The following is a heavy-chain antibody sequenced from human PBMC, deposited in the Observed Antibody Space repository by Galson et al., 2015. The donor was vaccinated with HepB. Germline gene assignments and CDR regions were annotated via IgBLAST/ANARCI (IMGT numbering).Heavy chain of an antibody. V-gene: IGHV1-69*06. D-gene: IGHD2-8*01. CDR2: IIPIFGTP. CDR3: AGTLMGPQSLTFDY. J-gene: IGHJ4*02. Sequence: SVKVSCKASGGTFTNYAFSWVRQAPGQEFEWMGGIIPIFGTPEYAQKFQGRVTISADRSTSTAYMELSSLRSEDTAVYYCAGTLMGPQSLTFDYWGQGTLVTVSS. CDR1: GGTFTNYA.